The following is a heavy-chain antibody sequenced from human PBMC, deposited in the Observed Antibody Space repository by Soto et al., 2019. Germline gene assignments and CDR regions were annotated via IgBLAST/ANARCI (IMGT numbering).Heavy chain of an antibody. CDR2: ISSSGSTI. V-gene: IGHV3-11*01. CDR1: GFTFSDYY. D-gene: IGHD3-22*01. CDR3: AREGYDSSLNAFDI. Sequence: GGFLRLSVAASGFTFSDYYMSWIRQAPGKGLEWVSYISSSGSTIYYADSVKGRFTISRDNAKNSLYLQMNSLRAEDTAVYYCAREGYDSSLNAFDIWGQGTMVTVS. J-gene: IGHJ3*02.